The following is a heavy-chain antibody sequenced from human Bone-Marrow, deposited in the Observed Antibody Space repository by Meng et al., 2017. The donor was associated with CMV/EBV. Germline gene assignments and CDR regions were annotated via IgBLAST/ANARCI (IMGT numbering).Heavy chain of an antibody. CDR1: GFTFSDYY. J-gene: IGHJ2*01. D-gene: IGHD3-3*01. V-gene: IGHV3-11*01. CDR2: ISSSGTTI. Sequence: GGSLRLSCAASGFTFSDYYMSWIRQAPGKGLEWISYISSSGTTIYYADSVKGRFTISRDYAKNSLYLQMNSLRAEDTAVYYCARGYYDFWSGQYWYFDLWGRGTLVTVDS. CDR3: ARGYYDFWSGQYWYFDL.